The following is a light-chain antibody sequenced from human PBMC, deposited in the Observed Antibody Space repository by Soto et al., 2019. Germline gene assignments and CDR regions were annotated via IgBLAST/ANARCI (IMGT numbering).Light chain of an antibody. V-gene: IGKV3-20*01. CDR3: QLYGDSLFT. CDR1: QSVSSSL. J-gene: IGKJ3*01. CDR2: GAT. Sequence: EIVLTQSPGTLSVSPGERASLSCRASQSVSSSLLAWYQQKPGQAPRVLIYGATSRATGIPDRFSGSVSGTDFTLTISRLDPEDFAVYYCQLYGDSLFTFGPGTKVDIK.